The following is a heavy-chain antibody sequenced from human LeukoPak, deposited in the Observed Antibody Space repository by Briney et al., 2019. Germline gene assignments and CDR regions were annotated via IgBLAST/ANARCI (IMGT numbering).Heavy chain of an antibody. D-gene: IGHD6-6*01. CDR3: ARDGGRGQLGGGHDAFDI. Sequence: GGSLRLSCAASGFTFSSYGMHWVRQAPGKGLEWVAVIWYDGSNKYYADSVKGRFTISRDNSKNTLYLQMNSLRAEDTAVYYCARDGGRGQLGGGHDAFDIWGQGTMFTVSS. CDR1: GFTFSSYG. V-gene: IGHV3-33*01. J-gene: IGHJ3*02. CDR2: IWYDGSNK.